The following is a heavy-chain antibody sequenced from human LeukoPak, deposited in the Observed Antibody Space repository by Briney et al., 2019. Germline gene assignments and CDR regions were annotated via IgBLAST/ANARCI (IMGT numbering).Heavy chain of an antibody. J-gene: IGHJ4*02. CDR3: AKHGGRYFDS. CDR2: IHHSGST. CDR1: GGSISSGDYS. D-gene: IGHD4-23*01. V-gene: IGHV4-30-2*01. Sequence: PSETLSLTCAVSGGSISSGDYSWSWIRQPPGKGLEWIGYIHHSGSTYYNPSLKSRGTISVDRSQNQFSLKLSSVTAADAAVYYCAKHGGRYFDSWGRGTLVTVSS.